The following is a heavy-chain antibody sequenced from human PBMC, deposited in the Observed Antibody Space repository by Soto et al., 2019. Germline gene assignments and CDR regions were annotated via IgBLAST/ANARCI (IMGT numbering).Heavy chain of an antibody. CDR1: GSLFSTYC. CDR2: INQDESET. D-gene: IGHD5-12*01. V-gene: IGHV3-7*01. J-gene: IGHJ4*02. CDR3: SRTKDIVTTIFNY. Sequence: GGSLRLSCAASGSLFSTYCMSWVRQAPGRGPEWVATINQDESETYYVDSVKGRFTVSRDNAKNSLFLQMSSLRAEDTAVYYRSRTKDIVTTIFNYWGQGTLVTVSS.